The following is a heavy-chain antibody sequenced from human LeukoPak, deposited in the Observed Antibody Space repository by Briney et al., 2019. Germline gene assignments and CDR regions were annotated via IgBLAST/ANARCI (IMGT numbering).Heavy chain of an antibody. Sequence: GGSLRLSCAASGFTFSNYWMHWVRQGPGKGLVWVSRINTDGTGVDYADSVKGRFTTSRDNAKNTLFLQMNSLRAEDTAVYYCVRDDDRPDNGLDHWGQGTLVTVSS. CDR2: INTDGTGV. J-gene: IGHJ4*02. CDR3: VRDDDRPDNGLDH. CDR1: GFTFSNYW. D-gene: IGHD3-22*01. V-gene: IGHV3-74*01.